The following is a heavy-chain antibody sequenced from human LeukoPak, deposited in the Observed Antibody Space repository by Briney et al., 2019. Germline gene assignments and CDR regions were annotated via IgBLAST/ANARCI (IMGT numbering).Heavy chain of an antibody. Sequence: GGSLRLSCAASGFTFSSYAMSWVRQAPGKGLEWVSVIYSGGSTYYADSVKGRFTISRDNSKNTLYLQMNSLRAEDTAVYYCARDRRDYSSSWYSLEDYWGQGTLVTVSS. CDR1: GFTFSSYA. D-gene: IGHD6-13*01. J-gene: IGHJ4*02. CDR2: IYSGGST. V-gene: IGHV3-66*01. CDR3: ARDRRDYSSSWYSLEDY.